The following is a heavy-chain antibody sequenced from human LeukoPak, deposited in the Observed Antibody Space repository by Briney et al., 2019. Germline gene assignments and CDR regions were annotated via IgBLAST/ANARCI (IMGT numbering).Heavy chain of an antibody. D-gene: IGHD5-24*01. CDR3: ARDHEMGGMDV. J-gene: IGHJ6*02. CDR2: NIPILGIA. Sequence: GSSVKVSCKASGGTFSSYTISWVRQAPGQGLEWMGRNIPILGIANYAQKFQGRVTITADKSTSTAYMELSSLRSEDTAVYYCARDHEMGGMDVWGQGTTVTVSS. CDR1: GGTFSSYT. V-gene: IGHV1-69*04.